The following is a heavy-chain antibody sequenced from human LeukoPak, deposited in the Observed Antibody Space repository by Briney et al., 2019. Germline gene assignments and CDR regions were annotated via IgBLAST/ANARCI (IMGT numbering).Heavy chain of an antibody. D-gene: IGHD5/OR15-5a*01. J-gene: IGHJ4*02. V-gene: IGHV3-30*01. CDR3: ARARGYSVPRFWEFDY. Sequence: GGSLRLSCAASGFTFSSYAMHWVRQAPGKGLEWVAVISYDGSNKYYADSVKGRFTISRDNSKNTLYLQMNSLRAEDTAVYYCARARGYSVPRFWEFDYWGQGTLVTVSP. CDR1: GFTFSSYA. CDR2: ISYDGSNK.